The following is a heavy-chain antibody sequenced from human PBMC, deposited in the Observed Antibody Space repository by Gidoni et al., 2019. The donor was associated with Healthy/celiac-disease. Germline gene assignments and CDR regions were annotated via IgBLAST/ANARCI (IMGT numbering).Heavy chain of an antibody. CDR1: GFTFSSYW. D-gene: IGHD2-2*01. CDR3: ARVSVVVPAAIDYYGMDV. J-gene: IGHJ6*02. V-gene: IGHV3-7*03. CDR2: IKQDGSEK. Sequence: EVQLVESGGGLVQPGGSLRLSCAASGFTFSSYWMSWVRQAPGKGLEWVANIKQDGSEKYYVDSVKGRFTISRDNAKNSLYLQMNSLRAEDTAVYYCARVSVVVPAAIDYYGMDVWGQGTTVTVSS.